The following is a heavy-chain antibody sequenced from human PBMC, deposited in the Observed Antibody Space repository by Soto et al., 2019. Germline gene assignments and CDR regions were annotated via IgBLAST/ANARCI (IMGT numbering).Heavy chain of an antibody. D-gene: IGHD2-2*01. V-gene: IGHV4-4*02. Sequence: QVQLQESGPGLVKPSGTLSLTCAVSGGSISSSNWWSWVRQPPGKGLEWIGENYHSGSTNYNPSLTSRVTISVDKSKNQFSLKLSSVTAADTAVYYCARDRLGYCSSTSCYTNWFDPWGQGSLVTVSS. CDR3: ARDRLGYCSSTSCYTNWFDP. J-gene: IGHJ5*02. CDR1: GGSISSSNW. CDR2: NYHSGST.